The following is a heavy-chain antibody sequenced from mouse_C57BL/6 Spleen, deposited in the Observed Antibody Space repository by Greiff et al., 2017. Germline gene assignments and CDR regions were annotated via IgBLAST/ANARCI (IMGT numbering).Heavy chain of an antibody. CDR2: IDPSDSYT. Sequence: QVQLKQPGAELVRPGTSVKLSCKASGYTFTSYWMHWVKQRPGQGLEWIGVIDPSDSYTNYNPTFKGKATLTVDTSSSTAYMQRRSLTSEDSAVYYWARYLTAQGHYFDYGGQGTTLTVSS. CDR3: ARYLTAQGHYFDY. CDR1: GYTFTSYW. J-gene: IGHJ2*01. D-gene: IGHD3-2*02. V-gene: IGHV1-59*01.